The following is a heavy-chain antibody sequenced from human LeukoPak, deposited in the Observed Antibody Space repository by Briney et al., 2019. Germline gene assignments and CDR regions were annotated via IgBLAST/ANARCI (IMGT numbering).Heavy chain of an antibody. Sequence: GGSLRLSCAASGFTFSSYWMSWVRQAPGKGLEWVANIKQDGSVKYYVDSVKGRFTISRDDAKNSLYLQMNSLRAEDTAVYYCARDLGYYGEPLGYGMDVWGQGTTVTVSS. D-gene: IGHD4-17*01. CDR1: GFTFSSYW. CDR3: ARDLGYYGEPLGYGMDV. V-gene: IGHV3-7*05. CDR2: IKQDGSVK. J-gene: IGHJ6*02.